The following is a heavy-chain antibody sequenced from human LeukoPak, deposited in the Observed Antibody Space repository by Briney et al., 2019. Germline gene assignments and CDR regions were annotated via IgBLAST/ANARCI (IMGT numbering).Heavy chain of an antibody. CDR1: GGSMSSYY. Sequence: PLETLSLTCTVSGGSMSSYYWSWIRQPPGKGLEWIGYIYYSGSSNYNLSLKSRVTMSVDTSKNQCSLKLTSVTAADTAVYYCARDSGYSSSYDHWGQGTLVSVSS. CDR3: ARDSGYSSSYDH. CDR2: IYYSGSS. D-gene: IGHD6-13*01. J-gene: IGHJ4*02. V-gene: IGHV4-59*01.